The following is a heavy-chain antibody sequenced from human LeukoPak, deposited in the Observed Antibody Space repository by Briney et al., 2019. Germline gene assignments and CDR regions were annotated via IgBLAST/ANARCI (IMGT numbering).Heavy chain of an antibody. CDR1: GFTFSSYA. D-gene: IGHD5-12*01. Sequence: TGGSLRLSCSASGFTFSSYAMGWVRQAPVKGFEWVASISGSADITNYADSLKGRITISRDNSKNTLYLQMYSLRDEDTALYYCGKYLQPSGYPYALDMWGQGTMVTVSS. V-gene: IGHV3-23*01. J-gene: IGHJ3*02. CDR3: GKYLQPSGYPYALDM. CDR2: ISGSADIT.